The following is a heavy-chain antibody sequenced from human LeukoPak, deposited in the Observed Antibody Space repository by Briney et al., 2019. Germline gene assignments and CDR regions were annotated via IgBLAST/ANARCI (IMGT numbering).Heavy chain of an antibody. CDR3: ARATWLRAEHIDY. J-gene: IGHJ4*02. Sequence: PGGSLRLSCAASGFAFSSYAMHWVRQAPGKGLEWVAVISYDGSNKYYTDSVKGRFTISRDNSKNTPYLQMNSLRAEDTAVYYCARATWLRAEHIDYWGQGTLVTVSS. D-gene: IGHD5-12*01. CDR1: GFAFSSYA. V-gene: IGHV3-30-3*01. CDR2: ISYDGSNK.